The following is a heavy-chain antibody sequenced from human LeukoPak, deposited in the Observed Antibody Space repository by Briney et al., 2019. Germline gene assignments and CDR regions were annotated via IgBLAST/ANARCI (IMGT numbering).Heavy chain of an antibody. Sequence: ASVKVSCKASGYTFTSYYMHWVRQAPGQGLEWMGIINPSGGSTSYAQKFQGRVTMTRDTSTSTVYMELSSLRSEDTAVYYCARDPPMQQDSSDSSGYYPRYYFDYWGQGTLVTVSS. D-gene: IGHD3-22*01. CDR3: ARDPPMQQDSSDSSGYYPRYYFDY. V-gene: IGHV1-46*01. J-gene: IGHJ4*02. CDR1: GYTFTSYY. CDR2: INPSGGST.